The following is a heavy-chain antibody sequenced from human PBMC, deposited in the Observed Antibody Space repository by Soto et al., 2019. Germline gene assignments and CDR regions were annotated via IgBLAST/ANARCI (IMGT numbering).Heavy chain of an antibody. CDR2: ISSSSTTI. V-gene: IGHV3-48*01. CDR1: GFTFSSYN. D-gene: IGHD2-15*01. J-gene: IGHJ4*02. Sequence: EVQLVESGGGLVQPGGSLRLSCAASGFTFSSYNMNWVRQAPGKGLEWVSYISSSSTTIHYGDSVKGRFTISRDNAKNSLYLQMNSLRAEDTAVYYCARGVGYCSGGSCYRDSWGQGTLVTVSS. CDR3: ARGVGYCSGGSCYRDS.